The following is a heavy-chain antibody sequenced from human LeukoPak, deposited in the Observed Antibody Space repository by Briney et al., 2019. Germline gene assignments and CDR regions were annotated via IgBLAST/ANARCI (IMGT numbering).Heavy chain of an antibody. V-gene: IGHV3-48*01. CDR2: ISSASNTI. D-gene: IGHD3-10*01. CDR3: ARDGWFGDYNWFDP. J-gene: IGHJ5*02. CDR1: GFTFSSYS. Sequence: GGSLRLSCAASGFTFSSYSMNWVRQAPGKGLEWVSYISSASNTIYYADSVKGRFTISRDNAKNSLYQQMNSLRAEDTAMYYCARDGWFGDYNWFDPWGQGTLVTVSS.